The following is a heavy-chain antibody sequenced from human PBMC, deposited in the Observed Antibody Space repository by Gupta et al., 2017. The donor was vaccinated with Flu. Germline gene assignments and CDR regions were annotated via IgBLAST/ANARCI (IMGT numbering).Heavy chain of an antibody. D-gene: IGHD2-2*01. J-gene: IGHJ6*03. V-gene: IGHV3-30*18. CDR1: GFTLSNYG. CDR2: RSYDGGCK. CDR3: AKQDQPPLMYYYYYMDV. Sequence: QVKLVESGGVVVPSGGSLRLSCGASGFTLSNYGMHWVRQAPGKGLECVAFRSYDGGCKYYADSVKGRFTISRDNSKNTLYLQVNSLRAEDTAVYYCAKQDQPPLMYYYYYMDVWGKGTTVIVSS.